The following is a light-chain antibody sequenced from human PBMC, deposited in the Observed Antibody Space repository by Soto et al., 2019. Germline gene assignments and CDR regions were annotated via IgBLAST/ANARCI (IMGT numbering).Light chain of an antibody. V-gene: IGKV1-5*03. Sequence: DIQMTQSPSSLSASVGDRVTITCRASQSISSWMAWYQQKPGKAPKLLIYKASSLESGVPSRFSGIGSGTEFTLTISSLQPDDFATYYCQQYNSPITFGQRTRLEIK. CDR3: QQYNSPIT. CDR1: QSISSW. CDR2: KAS. J-gene: IGKJ5*01.